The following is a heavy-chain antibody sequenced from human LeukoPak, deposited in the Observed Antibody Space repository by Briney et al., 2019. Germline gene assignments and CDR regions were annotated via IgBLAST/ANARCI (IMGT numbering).Heavy chain of an antibody. D-gene: IGHD3-22*01. CDR2: IKSKTDGGTT. V-gene: IGHV3-15*01. Sequence: GGSLRLSCAASGFTFSSYSMNWVRQAPGKGLEWVGRIKSKTDGGTTDYAAPVKGRFTISRDDSKNTLYLQINSLKTEDTAVYYCTTVSSGFTEYFDYWGQGTLVTVSS. J-gene: IGHJ4*02. CDR1: GFTFSSYS. CDR3: TTVSSGFTEYFDY.